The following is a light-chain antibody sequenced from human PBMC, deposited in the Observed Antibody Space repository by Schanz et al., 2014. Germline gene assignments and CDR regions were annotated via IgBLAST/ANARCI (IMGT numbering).Light chain of an antibody. CDR1: ASNIGAGYD. J-gene: IGLJ1*01. CDR3: SSYTSSSTLV. Sequence: QSVLTQPPSVSGAPGQGVTISCTGSASNIGAGYDVHWYQQVPGTAPKPLIFDNTNRPSGVPDRFSGSKSGTSASLAITGLQAEDEADYYCSSYTSSSTLVFGTGTKLTVL. CDR2: DNT. V-gene: IGLV1-40*01.